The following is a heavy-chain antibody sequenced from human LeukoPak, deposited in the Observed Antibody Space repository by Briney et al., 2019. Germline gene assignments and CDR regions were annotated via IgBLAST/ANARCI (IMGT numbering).Heavy chain of an antibody. CDR1: GGSISSYF. Sequence: SETLSLTCTVSGGSISSYFWSWLRQPAGKGLEWVGGIYTSGTTSYNASLKSRVTMSVDTSKNQCSLKLSSVTAADTAVYYCARDRGSGIDYWGQGTLVTVSS. CDR3: ARDRGSGIDY. V-gene: IGHV4-4*07. CDR2: IYTSGTT. D-gene: IGHD3-10*01. J-gene: IGHJ4*02.